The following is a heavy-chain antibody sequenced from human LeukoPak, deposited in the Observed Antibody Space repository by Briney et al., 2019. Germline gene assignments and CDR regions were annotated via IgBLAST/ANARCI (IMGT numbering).Heavy chain of an antibody. CDR3: ARDKEYYDFWSGYLDYYFDY. CDR1: GYTLTELS. Sequence: ASVKVSCKVSGYTLTELSMHWVRQAPGKGLEWMGGFDPEDGETIYAQKFQGRVTMTEDTSTDTAYMELSSLRSEDTAVYYCARDKEYYDFWSGYLDYYFDYWGQGTLVTVSS. CDR2: FDPEDGET. D-gene: IGHD3-3*01. J-gene: IGHJ4*02. V-gene: IGHV1-24*01.